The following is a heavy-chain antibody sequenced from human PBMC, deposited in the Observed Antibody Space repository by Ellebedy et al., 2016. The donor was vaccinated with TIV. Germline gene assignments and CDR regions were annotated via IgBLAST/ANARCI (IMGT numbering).Heavy chain of an antibody. J-gene: IGHJ4*02. Sequence: GGSLRLSCAGSGFNFRSTAIHWVRQAPGKGLEWVTIISYDGSHIRYVESVKGRFTISRDNSKNTVYLQMNSLRPEDTALYYCARGGHCSDGTCYLIDHWGQGTLVTVS. CDR1: GFNFRSTA. CDR2: ISYDGSHI. CDR3: ARGGHCSDGTCYLIDH. D-gene: IGHD2-15*01. V-gene: IGHV3-30*03.